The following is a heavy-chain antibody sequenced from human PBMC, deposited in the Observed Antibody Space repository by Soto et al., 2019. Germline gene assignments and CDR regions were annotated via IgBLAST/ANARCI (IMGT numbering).Heavy chain of an antibody. V-gene: IGHV1-69*02. D-gene: IGHD2-21*01. Sequence: QVQLVQSGAEVKKPGSSVKVSCKASGGTFSSYPISWVRQAPGQGLEWMGRIIPILNIANYAEKFQGRVTLTADKSTNTAYMELSSLRSEATAGYYCARTRAATDSLYWFDPWGQGTLVTVSS. CDR3: ARTRAATDSLYWFDP. CDR2: IIPILNIA. CDR1: GGTFSSYP. J-gene: IGHJ5*02.